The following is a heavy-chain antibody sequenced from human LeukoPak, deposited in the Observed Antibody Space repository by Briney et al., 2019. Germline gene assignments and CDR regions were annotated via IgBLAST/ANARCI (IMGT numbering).Heavy chain of an antibody. CDR3: ARGRWYFPL. Sequence: PSQILSLTCTVSGGSISSGSYYWSWIRQPAGKGLEWIGRIYTSGSTNYNPSLKSRVTISVDTSKNQFSLILTSVTAADTAVYFCARGRWYFPLWGRGTLVTVSS. V-gene: IGHV4-61*02. CDR2: IYTSGST. J-gene: IGHJ2*01. CDR1: GGSISSGSYY.